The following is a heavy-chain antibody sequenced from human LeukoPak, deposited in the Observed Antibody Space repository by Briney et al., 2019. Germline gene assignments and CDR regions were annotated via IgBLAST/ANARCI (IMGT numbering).Heavy chain of an antibody. CDR3: ARDLSGPNPLDY. CDR2: FDPEDGET. V-gene: IGHV1-24*01. Sequence: GASVKVSCKVSGYTLTELSMHWVRQAPGKGLEWMGGFDPEDGETIYAQKFQGRVTMTEDTSTDAAYMELSSLRSEDTAVYYCARDLSGPNPLDYWGQGTLVTVSS. J-gene: IGHJ4*02. CDR1: GYTLTELS.